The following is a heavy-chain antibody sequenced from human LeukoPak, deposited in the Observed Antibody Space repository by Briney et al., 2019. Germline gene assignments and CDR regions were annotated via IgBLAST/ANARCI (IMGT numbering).Heavy chain of an antibody. CDR1: GHTFTNYD. CDR2: MNPHSGNT. V-gene: IGHV1-8*01. D-gene: IGHD6-6*01. CDR3: ARGYSSSSHFDY. J-gene: IGHJ4*02. Sequence: ASVTVSCKASGHTFTNYDINWVRQATGQGLEWMGWMNPHSGNTGYSQKFQGRVTMTRNTSISTAYMELSRLRSDDTAVYYCARGYSSSSHFDYWGQGTLVTVSS.